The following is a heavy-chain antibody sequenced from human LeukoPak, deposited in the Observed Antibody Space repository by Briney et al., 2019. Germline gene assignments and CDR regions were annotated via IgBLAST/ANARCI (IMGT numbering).Heavy chain of an antibody. Sequence: PSETLSLTCAVYGGSFSGYYWSWICQPPGKGLEWIGEINHSGSTNYNPSLKSRVSISVDTSKNQFSLKLSSVTAADTAVYYCARRDGPRGSGWWKNWFDPWGQGTLVTVSS. CDR3: ARRDGPRGSGWWKNWFDP. D-gene: IGHD6-19*01. V-gene: IGHV4-34*01. J-gene: IGHJ5*02. CDR2: INHSGST. CDR1: GGSFSGYY.